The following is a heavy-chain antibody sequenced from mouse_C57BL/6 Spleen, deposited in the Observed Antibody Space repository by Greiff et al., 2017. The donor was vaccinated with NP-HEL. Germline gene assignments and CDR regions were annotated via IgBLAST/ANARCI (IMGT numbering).Heavy chain of an antibody. CDR1: GYTFTSYW. V-gene: IGHV1-61*01. Sequence: VQLQQSGAELVRPGSSVKLSCKASGYTFTSYWMDWVKQRPGQGLEWIGNIYPSDSETHYNQKFKDKATLTVDKSSSTAYMQLSSLTSEDSAVYYCARTGTRWYFDVWGTRTTVTVSS. J-gene: IGHJ1*03. D-gene: IGHD3-3*01. CDR2: IYPSDSET. CDR3: ARTGTRWYFDV.